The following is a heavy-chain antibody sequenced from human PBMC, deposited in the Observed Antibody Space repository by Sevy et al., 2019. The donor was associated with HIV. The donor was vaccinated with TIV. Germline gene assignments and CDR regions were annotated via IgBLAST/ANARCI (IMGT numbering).Heavy chain of an antibody. V-gene: IGHV3-30*09. D-gene: IGHD2-21*02. CDR2: ISYDGSKK. J-gene: IGHJ4*02. CDR3: ARVGVSYCTDDCYHRFDY. Sequence: GGSLRLSCAASGFTFSSYALLWVRQAPGKGLEWVSLISYDGSKKYYSDSVKGRIAIWRDESKTTLFLQMNSLRSEDTAIYYCARVGVSYCTDDCYHRFDYWGRGTLVTVSS. CDR1: GFTFSSYA.